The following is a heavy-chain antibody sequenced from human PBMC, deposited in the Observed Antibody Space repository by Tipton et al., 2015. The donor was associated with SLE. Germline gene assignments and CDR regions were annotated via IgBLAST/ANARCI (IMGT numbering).Heavy chain of an antibody. CDR1: GGSISSSSYY. V-gene: IGHV4-39*07. Sequence: TLSLTCTVSGGSISSSSYYWGWIRQPPGKGLEWIGSIYYGGSTYRNPSLMSRVTISVDTSKNQFSLRLTSVTAADTAVYYCARHQSFRGGSYDFWSGLYHFDHWGQGALVTVST. CDR2: IYYGGST. CDR3: ARHQSFRGGSYDFWSGLYHFDH. D-gene: IGHD3-3*01. J-gene: IGHJ4*02.